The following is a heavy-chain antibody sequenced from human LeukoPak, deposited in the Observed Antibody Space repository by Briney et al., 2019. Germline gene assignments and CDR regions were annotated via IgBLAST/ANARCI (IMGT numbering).Heavy chain of an antibody. CDR1: GYTFTSYA. CDR2: INAGNGNT. V-gene: IGHV1-3*01. D-gene: IGHD2-2*01. Sequence: ASVKVSCKASGYTFTSYAMHWVRQAPGQRLEWMGWINAGNGNTKYSQKFQGRVTITRDTSASTAYMELSSLRSEDTAVYYCAREYCSGTSCYFERGPNWFDPWGQGTLVTVSS. J-gene: IGHJ5*02. CDR3: AREYCSGTSCYFERGPNWFDP.